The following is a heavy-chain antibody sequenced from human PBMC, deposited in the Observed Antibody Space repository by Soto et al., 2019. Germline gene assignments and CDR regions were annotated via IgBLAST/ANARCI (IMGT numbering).Heavy chain of an antibody. CDR1: GFTFSSYA. CDR3: AKGWNYYDSSGYWNY. J-gene: IGHJ4*02. V-gene: IGHV3-23*01. Sequence: GGSLRLSCAASGFTFSSYAMSWVRQAPGKGLEWVSAISGSGGSTYYADSVKGRFTISRDNSKNTLYLQMNSLRAEDTAVYYCAKGWNYYDSSGYWNYWGQGTLVPASS. CDR2: ISGSGGST. D-gene: IGHD3-22*01.